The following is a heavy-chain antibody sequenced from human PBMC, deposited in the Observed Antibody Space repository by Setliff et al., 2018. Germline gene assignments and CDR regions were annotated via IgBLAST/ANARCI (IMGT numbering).Heavy chain of an antibody. CDR3: VPGRGS. D-gene: IGHD6-25*01. Sequence: GGSLRLSCEASGFTFKTYEMIWVRQAPGKGLERVSKTHTDGITIYSDSVRGRFTISRDNAQNTLYLHMNNLRAEDTAVFYCVPGRGSWGQGALVTVSS. V-gene: IGHV3-48*03. CDR2: THTDGITI. CDR1: GFTFKTYE. J-gene: IGHJ5*02.